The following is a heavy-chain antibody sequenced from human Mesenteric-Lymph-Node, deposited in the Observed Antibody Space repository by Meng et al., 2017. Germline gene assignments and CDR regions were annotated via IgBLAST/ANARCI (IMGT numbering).Heavy chain of an antibody. J-gene: IGHJ4*02. Sequence: SGPTLVKPTETLTLTCTVSGFSLSNARMGVSWIRQPPGKALEWLAHIFSNGEKSYTTSLKSRLTISKDTSKSQVVLTMTNMEPVDTATYYCARPKDYVWGSYRSYFDYWGQGTLVTVSS. CDR2: IFSNGEK. D-gene: IGHD3-16*02. CDR3: ARPKDYVWGSYRSYFDY. CDR1: GFSLSNARMG. V-gene: IGHV2-26*01.